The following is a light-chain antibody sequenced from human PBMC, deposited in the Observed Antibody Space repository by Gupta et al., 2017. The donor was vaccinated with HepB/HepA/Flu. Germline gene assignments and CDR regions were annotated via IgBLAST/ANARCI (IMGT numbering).Light chain of an antibody. J-gene: IGLJ1*01. Sequence: SALTQPASVSGSPGPSLTISFTGTSSDVGRYNYVSWYQQHPAKPNKLRFYEVSKRTAGVAGGFSGSKSGNTASLTISAPEVEDAADYYCHANTTSIICVFGAGTKFTVL. CDR3: HANTTSIICV. V-gene: IGLV2-14*01. CDR2: EVS. CDR1: SSDVGRYNY.